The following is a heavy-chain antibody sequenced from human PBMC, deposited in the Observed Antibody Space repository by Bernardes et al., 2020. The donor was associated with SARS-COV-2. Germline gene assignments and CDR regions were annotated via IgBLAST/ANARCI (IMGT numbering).Heavy chain of an antibody. CDR1: GFTFSSYA. CDR2: ISYDGSNK. D-gene: IGHD3-10*01. Sequence: GGSLRLSCAASGFTFSSYAMHWVRQAPGKGLEWVAVISYDGSNKYYADSVKGRFTISRDNSKNTLYLQMNSLRAEDTAVYYCARDRAKILLWFGGGFDYWGQGTLVTVSS. CDR3: ARDRAKILLWFGGGFDY. J-gene: IGHJ4*02. V-gene: IGHV3-30-3*01.